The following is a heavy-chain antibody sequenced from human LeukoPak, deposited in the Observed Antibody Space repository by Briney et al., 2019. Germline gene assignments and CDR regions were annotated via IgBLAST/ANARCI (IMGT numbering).Heavy chain of an antibody. CDR1: GYSISSGYY. Sequence: SETLSLTCTVSGYSISSGYYWGWIRQPPGKGLEWIGSIYHSGSTYYNPSLKSRVTISVDTSKNQFSLRLSSVTAADTAVYYCARDGNTGLVDCWGQGTLVTVSS. J-gene: IGHJ4*02. V-gene: IGHV4-38-2*02. D-gene: IGHD2-8*02. CDR2: IYHSGST. CDR3: ARDGNTGLVDC.